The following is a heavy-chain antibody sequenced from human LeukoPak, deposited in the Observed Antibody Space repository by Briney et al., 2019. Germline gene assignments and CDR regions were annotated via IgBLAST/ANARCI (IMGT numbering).Heavy chain of an antibody. D-gene: IGHD3-10*01. CDR2: IYPRDSDT. V-gene: IGHV5-51*01. J-gene: IGHJ4*02. CDR1: GYTFTHQW. CDR3: ARHSDVIGAI. Sequence: GESLKISCKASGYTFTHQWIGWVRQKSGSGLEWMGIIYPRDSDTRYSPSFQGHVSIAADTSINTAYLEWSRLEASDTAIYYCARHSDVIGAIWGQGTLVTVSS.